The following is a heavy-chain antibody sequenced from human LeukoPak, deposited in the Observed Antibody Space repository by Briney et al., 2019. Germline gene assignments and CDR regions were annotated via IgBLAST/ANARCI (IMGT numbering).Heavy chain of an antibody. CDR1: GFTFYRYA. Sequence: VGSLRLSCAAPGFTFYRYATTWVRQAPGKGLEWVSRIRGGGGDTYYVDDVKGRFTISRDNSKNMLSLQMNSLRAADTAVYFCVKDLGSDRFYYYYVGMDVWGQGTTVTVSS. CDR2: IRGGGGDT. CDR3: VKDLGSDRFYYYYVGMDV. J-gene: IGHJ6*02. D-gene: IGHD3-3*01. V-gene: IGHV3-23*01.